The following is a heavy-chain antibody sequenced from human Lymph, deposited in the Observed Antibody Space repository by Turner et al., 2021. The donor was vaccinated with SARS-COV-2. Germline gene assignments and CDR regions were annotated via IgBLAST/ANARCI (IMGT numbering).Heavy chain of an antibody. D-gene: IGHD3-16*01. CDR2: SSGSGART. CDR1: GFTFSNYA. V-gene: IGHV3-23*01. CDR3: AKSPLGEYDLDY. Sequence: ELQLSESGGELVQSGGSLRLFCAAAGFTFSNYAMSWVRQAPGKGLECVSESSGSGARTYDADSVKGRFTISRYNSKNTLFLQMNSLSSDDTAIYYCAKSPLGEYDLDYWGQVTLVTVSS. J-gene: IGHJ4*02.